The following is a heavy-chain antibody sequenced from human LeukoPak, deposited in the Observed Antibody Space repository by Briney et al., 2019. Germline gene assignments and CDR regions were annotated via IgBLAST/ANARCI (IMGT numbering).Heavy chain of an antibody. V-gene: IGHV3-11*01. CDR3: ARVLPSYSFDY. CDR2: ISSSGSTI. J-gene: IGHJ4*02. CDR1: GFTFSDYY. Sequence: GGSLRLSSAASGFTFSDYYMSWIRQAPGKGLEWVSYISSSGSTIYYADSVKGRFTISRDNAKNSLYLQMNSLRAEDTAVYYCARVLPSYSFDYWGQGTLVTVSS. D-gene: IGHD1-26*01.